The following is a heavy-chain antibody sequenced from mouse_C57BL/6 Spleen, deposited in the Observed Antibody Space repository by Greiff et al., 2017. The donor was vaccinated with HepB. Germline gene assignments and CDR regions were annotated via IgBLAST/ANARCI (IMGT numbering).Heavy chain of an antibody. CDR1: GYAFSSSW. CDR2: IYPGDGDT. D-gene: IGHD1-1*01. V-gene: IGHV1-82*01. J-gene: IGHJ4*01. Sequence: VKLQESGPELVKPGASVKISCKASGYAFSSSWMNWVKQRPGKGLEWIGRIYPGDGDTNYNGKFKGKATLTADKSSSTAYMQLSSLTSEDSAVYFCARESLTTVVATSYAMDYWGQGTSVTVSS. CDR3: ARESLTTVVATSYAMDY.